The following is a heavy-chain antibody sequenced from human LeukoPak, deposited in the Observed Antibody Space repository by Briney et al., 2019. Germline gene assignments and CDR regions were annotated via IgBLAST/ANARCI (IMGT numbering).Heavy chain of an antibody. CDR2: IRYDGSNK. J-gene: IGHJ4*02. CDR1: GFTFSTYG. CDR3: ARNQAVAPDY. Sequence: GSLRLSCAASGFTFSTYGMHWVRQAPGKGLEWVAFIRYDGSNKYYADSVKGRFTISRDNSKNTLYLQMNSLRAEDTAVYYCARNQAVAPDYWGQGTLVTVSS. V-gene: IGHV3-30*02. D-gene: IGHD6-19*01.